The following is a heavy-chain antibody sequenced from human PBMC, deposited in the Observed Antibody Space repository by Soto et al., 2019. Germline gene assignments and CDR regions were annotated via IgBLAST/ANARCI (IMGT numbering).Heavy chain of an antibody. Sequence: ASVKVSCKASGYTFTSCYMHWVRQAPGQGLEWMGIINPSGGSTNYAQKFQGRVTMTRDTSTSTVYMEVSSLRSEDTAVYYCARSQITMVRGVTGMDVWGQGTTVTVSS. CDR1: GYTFTSCY. J-gene: IGHJ6*02. D-gene: IGHD3-10*01. CDR3: ARSQITMVRGVTGMDV. V-gene: IGHV1-46*01. CDR2: INPSGGST.